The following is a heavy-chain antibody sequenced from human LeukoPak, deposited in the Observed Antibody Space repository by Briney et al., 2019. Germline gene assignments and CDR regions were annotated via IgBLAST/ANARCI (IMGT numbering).Heavy chain of an antibody. J-gene: IGHJ3*02. CDR2: IWYDGSNK. D-gene: IGHD2-2*01. CDR1: GFTFSSYG. Sequence: LAAGSLRLSCAASGFTFSSYGMHWVRQAPGKGLEWVAVIWYDGSNKYYADSVKGRFTISRDNSKNTLYLQMNSLRAEDTAVYYCARAVVPAAMVDIWGQGTMVTVSS. V-gene: IGHV3-33*01. CDR3: ARAVVPAAMVDI.